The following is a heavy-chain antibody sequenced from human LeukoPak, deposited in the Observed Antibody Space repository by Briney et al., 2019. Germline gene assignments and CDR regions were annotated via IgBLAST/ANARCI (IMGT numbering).Heavy chain of an antibody. CDR1: GFTFTTYW. CDR2: IKQDGSEQ. Sequence: PGGSLRLSCAASGFTFTTYWMGWVRQAPGKGLEWVANIKQDGSEQYYVDSVKGRFTISRDNAKNSLYLQMDSLRAEDTAVYYCARVYCSGGSCYAGDWIDYWGQGTLVTVSS. V-gene: IGHV3-7*01. J-gene: IGHJ4*02. CDR3: ARVYCSGGSCYAGDWIDY. D-gene: IGHD2-15*01.